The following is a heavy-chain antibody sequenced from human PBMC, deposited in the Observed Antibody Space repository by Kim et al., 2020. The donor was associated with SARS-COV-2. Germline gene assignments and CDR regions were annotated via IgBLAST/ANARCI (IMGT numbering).Heavy chain of an antibody. CDR3: ASGGWLDY. V-gene: IGHV3-7*03. J-gene: IGHJ4*02. CDR2: IKQDGSET. Sequence: GGSLRLSCAASGFAFSNYWMSWVRQAPGKGLEWVANIKQDGSETYYVDSVRGRFTVSKDNAEKSLYLQMNSLAAEDTAVYYCASGGWLDYWGQGTLVTVS. D-gene: IGHD6-19*01. CDR1: GFAFSNYW.